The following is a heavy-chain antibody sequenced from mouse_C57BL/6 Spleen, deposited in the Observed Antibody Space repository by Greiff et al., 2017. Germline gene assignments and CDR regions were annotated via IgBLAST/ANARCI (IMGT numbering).Heavy chain of an antibody. V-gene: IGHV2-2*01. CDR3: DRDILLYSGRSPWYFDV. J-gene: IGHJ1*03. CDR2: IWSGGST. Sequence: VQGVESGPGLVQPSQRLSITCTVSGFSLTSYGVHWVRQSPGKGLEWLGVIWSGGSTDYNAAFISRLSICKDNSKSQVFMKLNSLHAEVTAIYYCDRDILLYSGRSPWYFDVWGTGTTVTVSS. D-gene: IGHD1-1*01. CDR1: GFSLTSYG.